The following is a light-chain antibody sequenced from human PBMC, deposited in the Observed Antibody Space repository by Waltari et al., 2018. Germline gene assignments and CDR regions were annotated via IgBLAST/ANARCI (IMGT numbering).Light chain of an antibody. J-gene: IGKJ4*01. CDR3: QQYNSYSPLT. Sequence: DLQMTQSPSTLSSSVGDRVTLPCRASQSISSWLAWYQQKQGKAPKLLIYKASRLESGVPSRFSGSGSGTEFTLTISSLQPDDFATYYCQQYNSYSPLTFGGGTKVEIK. V-gene: IGKV1-5*03. CDR1: QSISSW. CDR2: KAS.